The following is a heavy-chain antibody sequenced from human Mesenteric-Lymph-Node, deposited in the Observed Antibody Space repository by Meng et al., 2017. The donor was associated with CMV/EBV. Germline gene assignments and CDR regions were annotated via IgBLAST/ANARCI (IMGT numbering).Heavy chain of an antibody. V-gene: IGHV3-74*01. CDR3: ARSVREYDFWSGYYFDY. J-gene: IGHJ4*02. Sequence: GGSLRLSCAASGFTFSSYWMHWVRQAPGKGLVWVSRINSDGSSTSYADSVKGRFTISRDNAKNSLYLQMNSLRAEDTAVYYCARSVREYDFWSGYYFDYWGQGTLVTVSS. D-gene: IGHD3-3*01. CDR1: GFTFSSYW. CDR2: INSDGSST.